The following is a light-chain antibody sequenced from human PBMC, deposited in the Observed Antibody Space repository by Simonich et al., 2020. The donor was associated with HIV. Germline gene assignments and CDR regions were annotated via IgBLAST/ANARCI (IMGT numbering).Light chain of an antibody. CDR1: ALPKQY. J-gene: IGLJ2*01. CDR2: QDS. Sequence: SYELTQPPSVSVSPGQTARITCSGDALPKQYAYWYQQKPGQSPVLVIYQDSKRPSGLPERFSGSNSGNTATLTISGTQAMDEADYYCQAWDSSTVVFGGGTKLTVL. V-gene: IGLV3-1*01. CDR3: QAWDSSTVV.